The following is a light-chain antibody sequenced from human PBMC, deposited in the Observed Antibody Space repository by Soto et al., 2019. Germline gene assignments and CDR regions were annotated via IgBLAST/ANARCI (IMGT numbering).Light chain of an antibody. V-gene: IGKV1-5*01. Sequence: DIQMTQSPSTLSASVGDRVTITCRASQSISSWSAWYQQKPGKAPKLLIYDASSLESGVPSRFSGSGSGTEFPLTISRLQPDHFATYYCQQYNSYWTFGQWTKVEIK. CDR2: DAS. CDR3: QQYNSYWT. J-gene: IGKJ1*01. CDR1: QSISSW.